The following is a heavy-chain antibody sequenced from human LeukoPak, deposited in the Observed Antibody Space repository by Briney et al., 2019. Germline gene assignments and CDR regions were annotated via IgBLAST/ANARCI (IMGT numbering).Heavy chain of an antibody. D-gene: IGHD6-13*01. CDR2: INPNSGGT. CDR3: ARPPYSSSWDPPNFDY. CDR1: GYTFTGYY. V-gene: IGHV1-2*02. Sequence: VASVKVSCKAYGYTFTGYYMHWVRQAPGQGLEWMGWINPNSGGTNYAQKFQGRVTMTRDTSISTAYMELSRLRSDDTAVYYCARPPYSSSWDPPNFDYWGQGTLVTVSS. J-gene: IGHJ4*02.